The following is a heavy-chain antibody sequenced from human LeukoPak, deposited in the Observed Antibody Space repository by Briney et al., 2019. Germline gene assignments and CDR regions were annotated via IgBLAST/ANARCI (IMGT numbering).Heavy chain of an antibody. V-gene: IGHV5-51*01. Sequence: GESLKISCKGSGYIFTKNWIAWVRQMPGKGLEWMGMIYPGDSDTRYSPSFQGQVTISADKSLNTAYLHWSSLEASDSAMYYCARRVEWFGEFGADEYNWFDPWGQGTLVTVSS. CDR1: GYIFTKNW. J-gene: IGHJ5*02. CDR3: ARRVEWFGEFGADEYNWFDP. CDR2: IYPGDSDT. D-gene: IGHD3-10*01.